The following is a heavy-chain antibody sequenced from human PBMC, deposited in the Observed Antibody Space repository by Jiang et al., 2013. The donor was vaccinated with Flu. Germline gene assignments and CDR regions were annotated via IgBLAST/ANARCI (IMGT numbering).Heavy chain of an antibody. J-gene: IGHJ4*02. Sequence: EVQLLESGGGLVQPGRSLRLSCAASGFTFDDYAMHWVRQAPGKGLEWVSGISWNSGSIGYADSVKGRFTISRDNAKNSLYLQMNSLRAEDTALYYCAKDGGTNSGYDFESFDYWGQGTLVTVSS. CDR1: GFTFDDYA. D-gene: IGHD5-12*01. CDR2: ISWNSGSI. V-gene: IGHV3-9*01. CDR3: AKDGGTNSGYDFESFDY.